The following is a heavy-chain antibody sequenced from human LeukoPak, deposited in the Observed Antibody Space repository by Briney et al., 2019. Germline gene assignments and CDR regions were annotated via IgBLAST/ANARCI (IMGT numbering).Heavy chain of an antibody. CDR3: ARGFQGAFDI. Sequence: GGSLRLSCAASGFTFSSYSMNWVRQAPGKGLEWVSFISSSSSTMYYADSVKGRFTISRDNAKNSLYLQMNSLRAEDTAVYYCARGFQGAFDIWGQGTMVTVSS. V-gene: IGHV3-48*04. CDR2: ISSSSSTM. D-gene: IGHD3-3*01. CDR1: GFTFSSYS. J-gene: IGHJ3*02.